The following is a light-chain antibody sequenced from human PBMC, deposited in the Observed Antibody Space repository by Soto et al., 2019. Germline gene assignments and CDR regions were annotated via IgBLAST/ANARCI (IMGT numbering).Light chain of an antibody. CDR1: QPINIY. V-gene: IGKV1-39*01. J-gene: IGKJ4*01. CDR2: AAS. CDR3: QKYNRAPLT. Sequence: DIQMTQSPSSLSASVGDRVTITCRTSQPINIYLNWYQHKPGKAPKLLIYAASSLQSGVPSRFSGSGSGTDFTLTISSLQPEDAATYYCQKYNRAPLTFGGGTKVEIK.